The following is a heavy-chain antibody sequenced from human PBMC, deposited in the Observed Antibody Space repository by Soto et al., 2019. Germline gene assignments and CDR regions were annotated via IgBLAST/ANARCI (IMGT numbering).Heavy chain of an antibody. Sequence: QEQLVESGGRVVQPGRSLRLSCADSGSTFSGDGMHWVRQAPGKGLEWVAEISYDGVRKYYADSVKGRFTISRDNSKNTLYLQRNNLRTEDTALYYCAKGGGTGYDYYHYMDVWGKGTTVTVSS. J-gene: IGHJ6*03. CDR2: ISYDGVRK. D-gene: IGHD2-8*02. CDR1: GSTFSGDG. CDR3: AKGGGTGYDYYHYMDV. V-gene: IGHV3-30*18.